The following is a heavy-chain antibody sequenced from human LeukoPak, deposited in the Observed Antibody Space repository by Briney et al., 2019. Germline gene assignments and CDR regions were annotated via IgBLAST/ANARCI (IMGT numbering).Heavy chain of an antibody. J-gene: IGHJ4*02. CDR2: ISSSSSTI. Sequence: GGSLRLSCTASGCTFSSYSMNWVRQAPGQGLERVSYISSSSSTIYYADSVKSRFTISRDNAKNSLYLQMNSLRAEDTAVYYCARDSTGYYGSGSYFLSGWGQGTLVTVSS. D-gene: IGHD3-10*01. CDR1: GCTFSSYS. V-gene: IGHV3-48*01. CDR3: ARDSTGYYGSGSYFLSG.